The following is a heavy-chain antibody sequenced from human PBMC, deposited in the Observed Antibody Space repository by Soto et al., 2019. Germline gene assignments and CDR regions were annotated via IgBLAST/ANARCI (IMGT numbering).Heavy chain of an antibody. Sequence: SVKVSCKASGGTFSSYTISWVRQAPGQGLEWMGRITPILGIANYAQKFQGRVTITADKSTSTAYMELSSLRSEDTAVYYCATEGRARGYSGYENSYYYYMDVWGKGTTVTVSS. D-gene: IGHD5-12*01. CDR2: ITPILGIA. V-gene: IGHV1-69*02. J-gene: IGHJ6*03. CDR3: ATEGRARGYSGYENSYYYYMDV. CDR1: GGTFSSYT.